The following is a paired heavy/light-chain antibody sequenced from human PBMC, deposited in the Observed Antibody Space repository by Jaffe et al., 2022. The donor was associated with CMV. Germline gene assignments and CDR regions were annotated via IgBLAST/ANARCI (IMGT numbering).Light chain of an antibody. Sequence: QSVLTQPPSVSGAPGQRVTISCTGSSSNIGAGYDVHWYQQLPGTAPKLLIYGNSNRPSGVPDRFSGSKSGTSASLAITGLQAEDEADYYCQSYDSSLSGPGVFGGGTKLTVL. CDR1: SSNIGAGYD. CDR3: QSYDSSLSGPGV. CDR2: GNS. V-gene: IGLV1-40*01. J-gene: IGLJ3*02.
Heavy chain of an antibody. Sequence: EVQLVESGGGLIQPGGSLRLSCAASGFTVSSNYMSWVRQAPGKGLEWVSVIYSGGSTYYADSVKGRFTISRDNSKNTLYLQMNSLRAEDTAVYYCARDRRIAARPALYYYYYYGMDVWGQGTTVTVSS. J-gene: IGHJ6*02. V-gene: IGHV3-53*01. CDR1: GFTVSSNY. CDR3: ARDRRIAARPALYYYYYYGMDV. CDR2: IYSGGST. D-gene: IGHD6-6*01.